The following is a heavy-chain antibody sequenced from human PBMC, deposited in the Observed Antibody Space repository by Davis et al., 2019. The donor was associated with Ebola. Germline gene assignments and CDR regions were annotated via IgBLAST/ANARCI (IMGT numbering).Heavy chain of an antibody. J-gene: IGHJ6*04. CDR3: ARSSYSWYFSGMDV. Sequence: AASVKVSCKASGYTFTNYAINWVRQAPGQGPEWMGWINTNTGNPTYAQGFTGRVVFSLDTSVSTAYLQISSLKAEDSAIYYCARSSYSWYFSGMDVWGKGTTVTVSS. CDR1: GYTFTNYA. V-gene: IGHV7-4-1*02. CDR2: INTNTGNP. D-gene: IGHD6-13*01.